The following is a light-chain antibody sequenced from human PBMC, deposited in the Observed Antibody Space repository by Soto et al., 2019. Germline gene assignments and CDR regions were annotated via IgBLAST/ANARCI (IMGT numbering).Light chain of an antibody. CDR1: QSVSNTY. CDR3: HQYGTSPRK. V-gene: IGKV3-20*01. Sequence: EIVLTQSPGTLSLSPGERATLSCRASQSVSNTYLAWYQQKPGHAPRLLIYGASSRATGIPDRFSGSGSWADCTLTIRRLEPEDFAVYFCHQYGTSPRKFGPGTKVEF. J-gene: IGKJ1*01. CDR2: GAS.